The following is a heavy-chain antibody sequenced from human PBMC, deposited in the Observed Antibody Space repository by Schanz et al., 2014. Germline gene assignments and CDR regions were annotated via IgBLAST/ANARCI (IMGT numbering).Heavy chain of an antibody. V-gene: IGHV3-23*01. CDR2: IGNGGVTI. D-gene: IGHD3-10*01. Sequence: EVHLLESGGGLVQPGGSLRLSCAASGFTFTNYAMSWVRQPPGRGLEWVSYIGNGGVTIYYADSVKGRFTISRDNSKNSLYLQMNSLRAEDTAVYYCAKGRFGELSAFDIWGQGTMVTVSS. CDR1: GFTFTNYA. CDR3: AKGRFGELSAFDI. J-gene: IGHJ3*02.